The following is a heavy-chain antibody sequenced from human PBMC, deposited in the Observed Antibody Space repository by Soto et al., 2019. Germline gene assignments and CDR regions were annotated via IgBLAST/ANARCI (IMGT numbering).Heavy chain of an antibody. Sequence: SLRLSCAASGFTFSSYSMNWVRQAPGKGLEWVSYISSSSSTIYYADSVKGRFTISRDNAKNSLYLQMNSLRAEDTAVYYCARAPCSGGSCYSGAFDIWGQGTMVTVSS. D-gene: IGHD2-15*01. V-gene: IGHV3-48*01. J-gene: IGHJ3*02. CDR3: ARAPCSGGSCYSGAFDI. CDR2: ISSSSSTI. CDR1: GFTFSSYS.